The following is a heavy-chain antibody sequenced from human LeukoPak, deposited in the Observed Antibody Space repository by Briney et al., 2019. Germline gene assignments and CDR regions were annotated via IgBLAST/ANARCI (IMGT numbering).Heavy chain of an antibody. CDR2: ISSSGSTI. CDR3: ARDRGQYATMVRGVRHPLRP. J-gene: IGHJ5*02. D-gene: IGHD3-10*01. Sequence: PGGSLRLSCAASGFTFSSYEMNWVRQAPGKGLELVSYISSSGSTIYYADSVKGRFTISRDNAKNSLYLQMNSLRAEDTAVYYCARDRGQYATMVRGVRHPLRPWGQGTLVTVSS. CDR1: GFTFSSYE. V-gene: IGHV3-48*03.